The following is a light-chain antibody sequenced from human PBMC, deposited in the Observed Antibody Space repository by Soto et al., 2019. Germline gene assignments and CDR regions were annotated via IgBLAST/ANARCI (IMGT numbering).Light chain of an antibody. V-gene: IGKV3-11*01. CDR3: QQRSNWPPEVT. Sequence: EIVLTQSPDTLSLSPGERATLSCRASQSVRSSLAWYQQKPGQAPRLLIYDASNRATGIPARFSGSGSGTDFTLPISSLEPEDFAVYCCQQRSNWPPEVTFGPGTKVDIK. CDR2: DAS. CDR1: QSVRSS. J-gene: IGKJ3*01.